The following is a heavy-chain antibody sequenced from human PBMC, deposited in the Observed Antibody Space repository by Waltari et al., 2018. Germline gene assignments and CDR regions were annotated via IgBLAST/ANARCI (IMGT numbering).Heavy chain of an antibody. D-gene: IGHD5-12*01. CDR1: GFTFDDYA. V-gene: IGHV3-43D*03. Sequence: EVQLVESGGVVVQPGGSLRLSCAASGFTFDDYAMHWVRQAPGKGLEWVSLISWDGGSTYYADSVKCRFTISRDNSKNSLYLQMNSLRAEDTALYYCAKGIGFPWPYFDYWGQGTLVTVSS. CDR2: ISWDGGST. CDR3: AKGIGFPWPYFDY. J-gene: IGHJ4*02.